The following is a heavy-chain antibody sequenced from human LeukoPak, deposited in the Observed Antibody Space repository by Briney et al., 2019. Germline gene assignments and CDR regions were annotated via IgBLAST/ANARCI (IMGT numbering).Heavy chain of an antibody. CDR1: GYTFTGYY. CDR2: INPNSGGT. J-gene: IGHJ6*03. CDR3: ARCDNNWNDPGIYYYYMDV. V-gene: IGHV1-2*02. D-gene: IGHD1-20*01. Sequence: GASVKVSCKASGYTFTGYYMHWVRQAPGQGLEWMGWINPNSGGTNYAQKFQGRVTITADESTSTAYMELSSLRSEDTAVYYCARCDNNWNDPGIYYYYMDVWGKGTTVTISS.